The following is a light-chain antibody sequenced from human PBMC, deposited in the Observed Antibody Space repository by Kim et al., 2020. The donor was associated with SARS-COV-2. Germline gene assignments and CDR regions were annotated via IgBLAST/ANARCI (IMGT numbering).Light chain of an antibody. V-gene: IGLV6-57*03. CDR3: QSYDSSILV. J-gene: IGLJ3*02. Sequence: NFMLTQPHSVSESPGKTVTISCTRSSGGIDINYVHLYQQRPGSAPTAVIFEDDQRPSGVPDRFSASIDTSSNSASLTISGLKTEDEADYYCQSYDSSILVFGGGTQLTVL. CDR2: EDD. CDR1: SGGIDINY.